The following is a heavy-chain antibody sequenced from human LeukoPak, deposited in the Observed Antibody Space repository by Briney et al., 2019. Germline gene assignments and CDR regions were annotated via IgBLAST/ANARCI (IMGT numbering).Heavy chain of an antibody. Sequence: GGSLRLSCAASGFMFSSYAMSWVRQAPGKGLEWVSAISGSGGSTYYADSVKGRFTISRDNSKNTLYLQMNSLRAEDTAVYYCAKVTNYYYDSSGYYYEDYWGQGTLVTVSS. V-gene: IGHV3-23*01. CDR1: GFMFSSYA. CDR2: ISGSGGST. D-gene: IGHD3-22*01. J-gene: IGHJ4*02. CDR3: AKVTNYYYDSSGYYYEDY.